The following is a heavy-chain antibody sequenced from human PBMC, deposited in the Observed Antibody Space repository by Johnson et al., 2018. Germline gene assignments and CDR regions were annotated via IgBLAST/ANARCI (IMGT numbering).Heavy chain of an antibody. CDR3: AKDRSVNTDAFDV. CDR1: GFIFDEFA. CDR2: ISWTGEIR. J-gene: IGHJ3*01. D-gene: IGHD4-17*01. Sequence: VQLVEYGGGLAQPGGSLRLSCTASGFIFDEFAMHWVRQAPGKGLEWVSSISWTGEIRGYADFVRGRFTISRDNTKNSISLQMNSLRVEDTALYFCAKDRSVNTDAFDVWGQGTMVTVSS. V-gene: IGHV3-9*01.